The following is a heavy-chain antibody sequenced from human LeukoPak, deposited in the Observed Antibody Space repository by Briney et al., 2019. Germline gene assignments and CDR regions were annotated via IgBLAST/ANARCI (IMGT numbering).Heavy chain of an antibody. CDR1: GGSISSSSYY. V-gene: IGHV4-39*01. Sequence: SETLSLTCTVSGGSISSSSYYWGWIRQPPGKGLEWIGSIYYSGSTYYNPSLKSRVTISVDTSKSQFSLKLSSVTAADTAVYYCARHAAGSGYYSTLDYWGQGTLVTVSS. CDR2: IYYSGST. J-gene: IGHJ4*02. D-gene: IGHD3-22*01. CDR3: ARHAAGSGYYSTLDY.